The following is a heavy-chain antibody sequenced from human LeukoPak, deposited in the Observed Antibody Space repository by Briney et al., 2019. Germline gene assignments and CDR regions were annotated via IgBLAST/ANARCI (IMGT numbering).Heavy chain of an antibody. Sequence: PGGSLRLSCAASGFTFSGFPMSWVRQAPGKGLEWVSSISGSAGSTDYADSVKGRLTISRDNSKNTLYLQMNSLRAEDTAVYYCAKVLGAPHAFDFGGQGPLVAVSS. J-gene: IGHJ4*02. CDR2: ISGSAGST. D-gene: IGHD3-16*01. CDR1: GFTFSGFP. CDR3: AKVLGAPHAFDF. V-gene: IGHV3-23*01.